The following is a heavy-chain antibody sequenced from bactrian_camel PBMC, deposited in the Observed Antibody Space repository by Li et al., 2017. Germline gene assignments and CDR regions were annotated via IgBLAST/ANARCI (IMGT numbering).Heavy chain of an antibody. CDR1: GFTFTHYA. J-gene: IGHJ4*01. CDR2: ILTTEATT. D-gene: IGHD4*01. CDR3: ATHLPGDFSDYARVGGEYAY. V-gene: IGHV3S40*01. Sequence: VQLVESGGESVQAGGSLRLSCAASGFTFTHYAMSWVRQAPGKEREGVAAILTTEATTYYADSVKGRFTVSRDNAKNTVYLQMDSLKPDDTAVYYCATHLPGDFSDYARVGGEYAYWGRGTQVTVS.